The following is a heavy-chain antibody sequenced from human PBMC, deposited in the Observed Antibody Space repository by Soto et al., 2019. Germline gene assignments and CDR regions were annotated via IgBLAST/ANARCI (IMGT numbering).Heavy chain of an antibody. CDR2: IYYSGTT. V-gene: IGHV4-31*03. CDR3: ARENQSVPLVSYFDS. D-gene: IGHD1-26*01. J-gene: IGHJ4*02. Sequence: QVQLQESGPGLVKPSQTLSLTCTVSGGSITSAGYYWTWIRQHPGKGLEWIACIYYSGTTSYSPSLRSRLTISVDTSKSQFSLKLTSVTAADTAVYYCARENQSVPLVSYFDSWGQGTLVTVSS. CDR1: GGSITSAGYY.